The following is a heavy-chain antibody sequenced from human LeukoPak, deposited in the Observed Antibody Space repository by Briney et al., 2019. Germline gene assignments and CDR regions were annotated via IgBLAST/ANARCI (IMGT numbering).Heavy chain of an antibody. CDR3: AGDRATSYFDY. CDR1: GFTFRSHG. D-gene: IGHD1-26*01. V-gene: IGHV3-33*01. Sequence: GTSLRLTCAASGFTFRSHGMHWVRQAPGKGLEWVAFIWYDGSNKYYTDSVKGRFTISRDNSKNTLYLQMNSLRAEDTAVYYCAGDRATSYFDYWGQGALVTISS. CDR2: IWYDGSNK. J-gene: IGHJ4*02.